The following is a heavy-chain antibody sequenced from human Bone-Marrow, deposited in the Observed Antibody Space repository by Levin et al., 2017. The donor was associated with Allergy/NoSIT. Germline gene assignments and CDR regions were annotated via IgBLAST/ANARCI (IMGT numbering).Heavy chain of an antibody. D-gene: IGHD5-24*01. Sequence: GGSLRLSCAASGFTVSNNYMRWVRQAPGKGPEWVSHIYSGGDTDYADSVKGRFTVSRDNSKNTLYLQMNSLRAEDTAVYYCARDRDDWGQGTLVTVSS. CDR1: GFTVSNNY. CDR2: IYSGGDT. V-gene: IGHV3-66*01. J-gene: IGHJ4*02. CDR3: ARDRDD.